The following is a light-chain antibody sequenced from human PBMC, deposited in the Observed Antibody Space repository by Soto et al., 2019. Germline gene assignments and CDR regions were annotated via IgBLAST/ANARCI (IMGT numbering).Light chain of an antibody. J-gene: IGLJ1*01. V-gene: IGLV2-14*01. Sequence: QSALTQPASVSGSPGQSITISGTGTSSDVGAYNSVSWYQQYPGKAPKLMMYTVSYRPSGVSDRFSGSKSGNTASLTISGLQTGDEAEYYCSSYRSDSTYVFGTGTKLTVL. CDR1: SSDVGAYNS. CDR3: SSYRSDSTYV. CDR2: TVS.